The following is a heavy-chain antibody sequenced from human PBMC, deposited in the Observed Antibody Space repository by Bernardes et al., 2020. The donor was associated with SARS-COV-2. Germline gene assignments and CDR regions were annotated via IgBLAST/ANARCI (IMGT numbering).Heavy chain of an antibody. CDR2: ISVYNGDT. CDR1: GYTFTSYG. CDR3: ARDAPYTSGWYQTDY. D-gene: IGHD6-19*01. J-gene: IGHJ4*02. V-gene: IGHV1-18*01. Sequence: ASVKVSCKASGYTFTSYGLSWVRQAPGQGLEWMGWISVYNGDTNYAQKFQGRVTMTTDTSTSTAYMELTSLRSDDTAVYYCARDAPYTSGWYQTDYWGQGTLVTVSS.